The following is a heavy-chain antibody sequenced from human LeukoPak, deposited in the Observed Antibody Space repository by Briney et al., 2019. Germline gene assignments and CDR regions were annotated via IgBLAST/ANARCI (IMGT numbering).Heavy chain of an antibody. CDR3: ARVPPLVTGSYPWDDY. V-gene: IGHV4-39*07. CDR1: GGSISSSSYY. D-gene: IGHD1-26*01. CDR2: IYYSGST. Sequence: PSETLSLTCTVSGGSISSSSYYWGWIRQPPGKGLEWIGSIYYSGSTYYNPSLKSRVTISVDTSKNQFSLKLSSVTAADTAVYYCARVPPLVTGSYPWDDYWGQGTLVTVSS. J-gene: IGHJ4*02.